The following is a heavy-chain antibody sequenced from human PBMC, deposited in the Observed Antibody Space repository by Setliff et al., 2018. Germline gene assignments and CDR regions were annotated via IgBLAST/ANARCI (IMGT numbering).Heavy chain of an antibody. D-gene: IGHD6-13*01. V-gene: IGHV4-39*02. CDR1: GGSIGSTNYY. CDR3: ARELLSRYSSSWLH. Sequence: SETLSLTCTVSGGSIGSTNYYWGWIRQPPGKGLEWIGSVYFSGSTYYNPSLKSRVTIAVDTSKNQFSLKLSSVTAADTAVYYCARELLSRYSSSWLHWGQGTLVTVSS. J-gene: IGHJ4*02. CDR2: VYFSGST.